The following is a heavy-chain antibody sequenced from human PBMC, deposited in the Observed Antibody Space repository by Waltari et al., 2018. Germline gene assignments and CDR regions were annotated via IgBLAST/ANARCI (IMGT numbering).Heavy chain of an antibody. CDR3: ARAPRDRGVRDFWSGYYDRYYYYYYYMDV. CDR1: GFTFSSYS. Sequence: EVQLVESGGGLVQPGGSLSLSCAASGFTFSSYSMNWVRPAPGRGLAWVSYISSRGSTIYYADSVKGRFTISRDNAKNSLYLQMNSLRAEDTAVYYCARAPRDRGVRDFWSGYYDRYYYYYYYMDVWGKGTTVTVSS. D-gene: IGHD3-3*01. CDR2: ISSRGSTI. V-gene: IGHV3-48*01. J-gene: IGHJ6*03.